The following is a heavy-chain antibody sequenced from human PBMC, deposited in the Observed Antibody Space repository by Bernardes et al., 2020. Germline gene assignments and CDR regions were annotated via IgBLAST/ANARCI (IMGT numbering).Heavy chain of an antibody. CDR1: GFTFSSYG. J-gene: IGHJ6*03. V-gene: IGHV3-33*01. Sequence: GGSLRLSCAASGFTFSSYGMHWVRQAPGKGLEWVAVIWYDGSNKYYADSVKGRFTISRDNSKNTLYLQMNSLRAEDTAVYYCARAPGYCSSTSCLNEYYYYMDVWGKGTTVTVSS. CDR3: ARAPGYCSSTSCLNEYYYYMDV. D-gene: IGHD2-2*01. CDR2: IWYDGSNK.